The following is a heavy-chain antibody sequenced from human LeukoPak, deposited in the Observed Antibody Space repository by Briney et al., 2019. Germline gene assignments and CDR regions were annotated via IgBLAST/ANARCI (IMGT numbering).Heavy chain of an antibody. CDR3: AKDFTMVRGVFDY. J-gene: IGHJ4*02. D-gene: IGHD3-10*01. V-gene: IGHV3-30*18. Sequence: PGGSLRLSCAASGFTFSSYGMHWVRQAPGKGLEWVAVISYDGSNKYYADSVKGRFTISRDNSKNTLYLQMNSLRAEDTAVYYCAKDFTMVRGVFDYWGQGTLVTVSS. CDR1: GFTFSSYG. CDR2: ISYDGSNK.